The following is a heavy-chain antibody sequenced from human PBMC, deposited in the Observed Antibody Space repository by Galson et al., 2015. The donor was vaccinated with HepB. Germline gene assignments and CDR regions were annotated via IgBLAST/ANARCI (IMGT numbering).Heavy chain of an antibody. Sequence: SLRLSCAAPGFTVSNNYMSWVRQAPGEGLEWVSIIYSGGSGGNAYYADSVKGRFTISRHNSRNTLYLQMNSLRPEDTAFYYCARSIAASGRAENNWFDPWGQGTLVTVSS. CDR3: ARSIAASGRAENNWFDP. D-gene: IGHD6-13*01. CDR2: IYSGGSGGNA. CDR1: GFTVSNNY. V-gene: IGHV3-53*04. J-gene: IGHJ5*02.